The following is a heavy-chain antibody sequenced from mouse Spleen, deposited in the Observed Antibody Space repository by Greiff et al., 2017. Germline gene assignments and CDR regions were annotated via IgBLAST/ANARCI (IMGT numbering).Heavy chain of an antibody. D-gene: IGHD2-4*01. CDR3: ITTRDAY. V-gene: IGHV1-50*01. CDR2: IDPSDSYT. CDR1: GYTFTSYW. Sequence: QVQLKQPGAELVKPGASVKLSCKASGYTFTSYWMQWVKQRPGQGLEWIGEIDPSDSYTNYNQKFKGKATLTVDTSSSTAYMQLSSLTSEDSAVYYCITTRDAYWGQGTLVTVSA. J-gene: IGHJ3*01.